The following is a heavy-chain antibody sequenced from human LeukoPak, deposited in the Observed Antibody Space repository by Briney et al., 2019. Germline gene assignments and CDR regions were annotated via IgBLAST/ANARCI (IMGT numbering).Heavy chain of an antibody. Sequence: GGSLRLSCAASGFTVSSNYMSWVRQAPGKGLEWVSVIYSGGSTYYADSVKGRFTISRDNSKNTLYLQMNSLRAEDTAVYYCASGGYPPLGYFDYWGQGTLVTVSS. D-gene: IGHD3-16*02. CDR2: IYSGGST. CDR1: GFTVSSNY. J-gene: IGHJ4*02. V-gene: IGHV3-66*01. CDR3: ASGGYPPLGYFDY.